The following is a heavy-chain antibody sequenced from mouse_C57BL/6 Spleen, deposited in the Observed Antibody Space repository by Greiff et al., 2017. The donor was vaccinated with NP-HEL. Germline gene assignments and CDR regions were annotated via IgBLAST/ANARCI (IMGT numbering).Heavy chain of an antibody. V-gene: IGHV1-72*01. Sequence: QVQLQQPGAELVKPGASVKLSCKASGYTFTSYWMPWVKQRPGTGLEWIGRIDPNSGGTKYNEKFESKATLTVDKPSSTAYMQLSSVTSEDSAVYYCARSDDYDAMDYWGQGTSVTVSS. J-gene: IGHJ4*01. CDR3: ARSDDYDAMDY. CDR1: GYTFTSYW. CDR2: IDPNSGGT.